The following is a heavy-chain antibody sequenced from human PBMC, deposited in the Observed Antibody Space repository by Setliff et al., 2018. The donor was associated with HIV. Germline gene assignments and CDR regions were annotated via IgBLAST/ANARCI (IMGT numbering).Heavy chain of an antibody. CDR3: AKSLFRLRPDSLDI. CDR2: IWYDGGKK. Sequence: GGSLRLSCEASGFPFSIYGMHWVRQAPGKGLEWVAVIWYDGGKKYYADSVKGRFTISRDDSKSTLYLQMNSLRAEDTAVYYCAKSLFRLRPDSLDIWGQGTLVTVSS. V-gene: IGHV3-33*06. CDR1: GFPFSIYG. D-gene: IGHD6-19*01. J-gene: IGHJ3*02.